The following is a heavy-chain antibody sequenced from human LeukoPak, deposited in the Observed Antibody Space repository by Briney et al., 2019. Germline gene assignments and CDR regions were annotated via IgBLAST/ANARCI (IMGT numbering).Heavy chain of an antibody. J-gene: IGHJ4*02. Sequence: SETLSLTCTVSGGSISSYYWSWIRQSPGKGLEWIGDVYYSGSTKYNYSLKSRVTIPVDTSKKQVSLRLSSVTAADTAVYFCARDRGDYDSSGYYGYFDYWGQGALVTVSS. CDR1: GGSISSYY. CDR3: ARDRGDYDSSGYYGYFDY. D-gene: IGHD3-22*01. CDR2: VYYSGST. V-gene: IGHV4-59*12.